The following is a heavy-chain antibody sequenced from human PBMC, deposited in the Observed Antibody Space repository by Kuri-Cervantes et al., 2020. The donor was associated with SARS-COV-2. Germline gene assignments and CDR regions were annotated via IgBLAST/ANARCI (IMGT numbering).Heavy chain of an antibody. Sequence: GGSLRLSCAASGFTVSSNYMSWVRQAPGKGLEWVSVIYSGGGTYYADSVKGRFTISRDNYKNALYLQMNSLRAEDTAVYYCARRESWKGDFDIWGQGTKVTVSS. J-gene: IGHJ3*02. CDR3: ARRESWKGDFDI. V-gene: IGHV3-53*01. CDR2: IYSGGGT. CDR1: GFTVSSNY. D-gene: IGHD1-1*01.